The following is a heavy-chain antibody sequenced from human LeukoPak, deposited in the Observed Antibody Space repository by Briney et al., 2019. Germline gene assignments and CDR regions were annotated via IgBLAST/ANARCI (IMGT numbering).Heavy chain of an antibody. V-gene: IGHV3-23*01. CDR3: AKGMVGTMVRGVSSGMDV. Sequence: GGSLRLSCAASGFTFSSYAMSWVRQAPGKGLEWVSAISGSGGSTYYADSVKGRFTVSRDNSKNTLYLQMNSLRAEDTAVYYCAKGMVGTMVRGVSSGMDVWGQGTTVTVSS. CDR1: GFTFSSYA. J-gene: IGHJ6*02. CDR2: ISGSGGST. D-gene: IGHD3-10*01.